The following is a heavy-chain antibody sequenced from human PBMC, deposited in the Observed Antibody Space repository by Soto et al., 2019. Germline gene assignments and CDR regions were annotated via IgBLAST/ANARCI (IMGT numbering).Heavy chain of an antibody. CDR2: IHHTGRT. Sequence: QVQLQEMGPGLVKPSQTLTITCTVSGDSVNSAYWSWIRQLPGKGLEWMGNIHHTGRTFYNPSLKSRVAISIDTSKPLVSLKMRSITAADTAVYYCARTDAYNSSFFDSWGQGTVVTGSS. J-gene: IGHJ4*02. CDR3: ARTDAYNSSFFDS. D-gene: IGHD6-6*01. V-gene: IGHV4-31*03. CDR1: GDSVNSAY.